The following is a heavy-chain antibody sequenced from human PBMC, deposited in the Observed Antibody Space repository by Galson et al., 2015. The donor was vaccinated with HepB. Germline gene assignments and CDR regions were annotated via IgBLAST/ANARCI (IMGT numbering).Heavy chain of an antibody. J-gene: IGHJ5*02. Sequence: SLRLSCAASGFTVSSNYMSWVRQAPGKGLEWVSVIYSGGSTYYADSVKGRFTISRDNSKNTLYLQMNSLRAEDTAVYYCARERDGGSILTWGQGTLVTVSS. D-gene: IGHD1-26*01. CDR2: IYSGGST. V-gene: IGHV3-53*05. CDR3: ARERDGGSILT. CDR1: GFTVSSNY.